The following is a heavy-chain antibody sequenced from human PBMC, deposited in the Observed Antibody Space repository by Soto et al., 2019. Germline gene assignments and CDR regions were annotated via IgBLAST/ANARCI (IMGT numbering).Heavy chain of an antibody. Sequence: GWSLRLSFAASGFTFSSYAMSWVRQATGKGLEWVSAISGSGGSTYYAYSVKGRFTISRDNSKNTLYLQMNSLRAEDTAVYYCAKDLVAPINWFDPWGQGTLVTVSS. CDR1: GFTFSSYA. D-gene: IGHD5-12*01. V-gene: IGHV3-23*01. J-gene: IGHJ5*02. CDR3: AKDLVAPINWFDP. CDR2: ISGSGGST.